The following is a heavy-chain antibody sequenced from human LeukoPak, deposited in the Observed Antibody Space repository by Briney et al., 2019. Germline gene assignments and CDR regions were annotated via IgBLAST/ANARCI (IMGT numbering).Heavy chain of an antibody. J-gene: IGHJ4*02. V-gene: IGHV3-74*01. D-gene: IGHD3-10*01. CDR1: GFTFSSYG. Sequence: GGSLRLSCAASGFTFSSYGMHWVRQAPGKGLVWVSRINSDGSSTSYADSVKGRFTISRDNAKNSLYLQMNSLRVEDTAIYYCAKVAKYYYGSETYYFFEHWGQGTPVTASS. CDR2: INSDGSST. CDR3: AKVAKYYYGSETYYFFEH.